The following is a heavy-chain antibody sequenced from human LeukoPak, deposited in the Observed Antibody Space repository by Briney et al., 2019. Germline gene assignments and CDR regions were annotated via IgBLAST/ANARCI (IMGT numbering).Heavy chain of an antibody. CDR3: AKGPSYCGSDCYYYFDY. CDR2: IKEDGSDK. CDR1: GFTFSNYW. J-gene: IGHJ4*02. Sequence: GGSLRLSCAASGFTFSNYWMSWVRQAPGKGLEWVANIKEDGSDKDYVDSVKGRFAISRDNAKNSLYLQMNSLRAEDTAVYYCAKGPSYCGSDCYYYFDYWGQGTLVTVSS. V-gene: IGHV3-7*01. D-gene: IGHD2-21*01.